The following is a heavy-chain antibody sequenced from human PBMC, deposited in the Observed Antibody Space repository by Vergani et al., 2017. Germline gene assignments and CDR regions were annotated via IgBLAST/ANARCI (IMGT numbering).Heavy chain of an antibody. V-gene: IGHV3-7*01. CDR1: GFTLSTFW. D-gene: IGHD2-8*02. CDR2: INQDGSEK. CDR3: VRTEYCTGIACNTRFDS. J-gene: IGHJ5*01. Sequence: EVQLVESGGGLVQPGGSLRLSCAASGFTLSTFWMTWVRQAPGKGLEWVANINQDGSEKYYVDSVKGRFTISRDNAKNTVFLQMNNLRADDAGVYYCVRTEYCTGIACNTRFDSWGQGALVTVSS.